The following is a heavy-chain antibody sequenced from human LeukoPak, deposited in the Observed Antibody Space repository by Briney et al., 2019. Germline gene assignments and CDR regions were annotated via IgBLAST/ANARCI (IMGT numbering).Heavy chain of an antibody. CDR1: GYTLTELS. CDR3: ARGLYSSSWYLAY. J-gene: IGHJ4*02. D-gene: IGHD6-13*01. Sequence: ASVKVSCKVSGYTLTELSMHWVRQAPGQGLEWMGGIIPIFGTANYAQEFQGRVTITADESTSTAYMELSSLRSEDTAVYYCARGLYSSSWYLAYWGQGTLVTVSS. CDR2: IIPIFGTA. V-gene: IGHV1-69*13.